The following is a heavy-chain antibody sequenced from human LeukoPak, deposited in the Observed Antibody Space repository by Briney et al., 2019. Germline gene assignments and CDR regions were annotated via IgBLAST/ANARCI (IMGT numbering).Heavy chain of an antibody. Sequence: ASVKVSCKTSGYTFIHYVISWVRQAPGQGLEWMGRISPYNGNTKYAQKLQGRVTMTTDTSTSTAYMELRSLRSDDTAVYYCARASTHRYNWKSGQLNDAFDIWGQGTMVTVSS. CDR1: GYTFIHYV. D-gene: IGHD1-20*01. J-gene: IGHJ3*02. CDR2: ISPYNGNT. CDR3: ARASTHRYNWKSGQLNDAFDI. V-gene: IGHV1-18*01.